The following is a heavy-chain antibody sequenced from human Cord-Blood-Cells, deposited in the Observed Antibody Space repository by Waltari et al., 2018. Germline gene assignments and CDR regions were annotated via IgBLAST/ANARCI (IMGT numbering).Heavy chain of an antibody. CDR3: ARVTRMHFDY. CDR2: ISSSSSTI. Sequence: EVQLVESGGGLVQPGGSLRLSCAASGFSFSSYSITWGRQAPGKGLEWVSYISSSSSTIYYADSVKGRFTISRDNAKNSLYLQMNSLREEDTAVYYCARVTRMHFDYWGQGTLVTVSS. D-gene: IGHD3-16*01. J-gene: IGHJ4*02. V-gene: IGHV3-48*02. CDR1: GFSFSSYS.